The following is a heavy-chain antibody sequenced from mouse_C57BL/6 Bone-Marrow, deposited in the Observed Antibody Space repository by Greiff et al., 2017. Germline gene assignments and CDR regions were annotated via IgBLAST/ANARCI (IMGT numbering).Heavy chain of an antibody. J-gene: IGHJ3*01. Sequence: QVQLQQPGAELVMPGASVKLSCKASGYTFTSYWMHWVKQRPGQGLEWIGEIDPSDSYTNYNQKFKGKSTLTVEKSSSTAYMQLSILTSEDSAVYYCAREEVYYGNLAWFAYWGQGTLVTVSA. CDR1: GYTFTSYW. V-gene: IGHV1-69*01. D-gene: IGHD2-1*01. CDR2: IDPSDSYT. CDR3: AREEVYYGNLAWFAY.